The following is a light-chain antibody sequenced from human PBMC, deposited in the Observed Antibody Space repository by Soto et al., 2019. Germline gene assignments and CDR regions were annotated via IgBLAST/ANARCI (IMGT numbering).Light chain of an antibody. Sequence: DIQMTQSPSFLSASVGDRVTIICRASQSITNYLNWYQQKPGKAPKLLIYAASTLQSGIPSRFSGSASGTDFTLTISSLQPDDFATYYCQQSYRTPRTFGQGTKLEIK. CDR1: QSITNY. V-gene: IGKV1-39*01. CDR2: AAS. J-gene: IGKJ2*01. CDR3: QQSYRTPRT.